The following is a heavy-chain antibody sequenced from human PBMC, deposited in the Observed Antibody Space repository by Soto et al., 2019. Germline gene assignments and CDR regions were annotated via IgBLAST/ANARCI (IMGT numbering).Heavy chain of an antibody. CDR2: IYWDDDK. CDR1: GFSFSTSGVG. D-gene: IGHD1-1*01. CDR3: AHRLGTRMGTDFDY. V-gene: IGHV2-5*02. J-gene: IGHJ4*02. Sequence: QITLKESGPTLVKHTQTLTLTCTFSGFSFSTSGVGVGWIRQPPGKALEWLALIYWDDDKRYSPSLKSRRTITNDTSKDQVVLTMTNMDPVDTATYYCAHRLGTRMGTDFDYWGQGTLVTVSS.